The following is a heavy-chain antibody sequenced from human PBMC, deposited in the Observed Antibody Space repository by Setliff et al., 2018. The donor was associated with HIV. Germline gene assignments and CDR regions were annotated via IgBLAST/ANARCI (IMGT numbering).Heavy chain of an antibody. V-gene: IGHV3-23*01. J-gene: IGHJ2*01. Sequence: GGSLRLSCAASGFTFSSYAMSWVRQAPGKGLEWVSAISGSGGSTYYADSVKGRFTISRDNSKNTLYLQMNSLRAEDTAVYYCAKDHFRGYYYDSSGYTFDLWGRGTLVTVSS. D-gene: IGHD3-22*01. CDR1: GFTFSSYA. CDR3: AKDHFRGYYYDSSGYTFDL. CDR2: ISGSGGST.